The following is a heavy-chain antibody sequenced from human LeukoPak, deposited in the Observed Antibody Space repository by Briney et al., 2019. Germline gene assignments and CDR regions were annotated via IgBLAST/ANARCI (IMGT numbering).Heavy chain of an antibody. CDR1: GYSISSGYS. V-gene: IGHV4-38-2*01. CDR3: ARTNYYGSGNYAKFDY. Sequence: SETLSLTCAVSGYSISSGYSWGWIRQPPGKGLEWIGYIYHSGSTYYNPSLKSRVTISVDTSKNQFSLKLSSVTAAGTAVYYCARTNYYGSGNYAKFDYWGQGTLVTVSS. J-gene: IGHJ4*02. CDR2: IYHSGST. D-gene: IGHD3-10*01.